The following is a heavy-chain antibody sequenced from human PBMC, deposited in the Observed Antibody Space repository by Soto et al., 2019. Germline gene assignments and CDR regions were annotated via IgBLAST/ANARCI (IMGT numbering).Heavy chain of an antibody. Sequence: GESLKISCKGSGYSFTSYWISWVRQMPGKGLECMGRIDPSDSYIEYSTSFQGHVTISADKSISTAYLQWSSLKASDTAMYYCARSTQYSGGSFDPWGQGTLVTVSS. CDR1: GYSFTSYW. CDR2: IDPSDSYI. J-gene: IGHJ5*02. V-gene: IGHV5-10-1*01. CDR3: ARSTQYSGGSFDP. D-gene: IGHD6-19*01.